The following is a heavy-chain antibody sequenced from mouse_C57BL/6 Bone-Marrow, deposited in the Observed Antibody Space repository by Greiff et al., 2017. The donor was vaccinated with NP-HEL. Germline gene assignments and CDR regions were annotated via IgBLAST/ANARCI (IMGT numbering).Heavy chain of an antibody. CDR3: AKRGLRGYYAMDY. CDR2: ILPGSGST. J-gene: IGHJ4*01. D-gene: IGHD3-1*01. CDR1: GYTFTGYW. V-gene: IGHV1-9*01. Sequence: QVQLQQSGAELMKPGASVKLSCKATGYTFTGYWIEWVKQRPGHGLEWIGEILPGSGSTNYNEKFKGKATLTVDTSSSTAYMQLSSLTSEDSAVYYCAKRGLRGYYAMDYWGQGTSVTVSS.